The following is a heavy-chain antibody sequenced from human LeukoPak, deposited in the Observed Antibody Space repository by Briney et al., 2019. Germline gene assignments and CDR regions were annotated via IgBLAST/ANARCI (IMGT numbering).Heavy chain of an antibody. CDR1: GYTFTSFV. CDR2: MNPNTGNT. CDR3: ARKFLGSRGYYFDY. J-gene: IGHJ4*02. Sequence: GASVKVSCKASGYTFTSFVINWVRQATGQGLAWMGWMNPNTGNTGYAQKFRGRVTMTRNTSIRTAYMELSSLSSEDTAVYYCARKFLGSRGYYFDYWGQGTLVTVSS. V-gene: IGHV1-8*01. D-gene: IGHD3-10*01.